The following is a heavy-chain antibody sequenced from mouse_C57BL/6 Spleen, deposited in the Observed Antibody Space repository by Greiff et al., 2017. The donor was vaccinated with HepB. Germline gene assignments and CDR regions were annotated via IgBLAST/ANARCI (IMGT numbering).Heavy chain of an antibody. V-gene: IGHV1-64*01. CDR2: IHPNSGST. J-gene: IGHJ2*01. CDR1: GYTFTSYW. Sequence: QVQLQQPGAELVKPGASVKLSCKASGYTFTSYWMHWVKQRPGQGLEWIGKIHPNSGSTNYNEKFKSKATLTVDKSSSTAYMQLSSLTSEDSAVYYCARHYDYPYYFDYWGQGTTLTVSS. D-gene: IGHD2-4*01. CDR3: ARHYDYPYYFDY.